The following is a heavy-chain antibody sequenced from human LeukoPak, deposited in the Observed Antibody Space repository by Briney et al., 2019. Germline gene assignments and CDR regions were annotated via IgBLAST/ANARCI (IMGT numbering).Heavy chain of an antibody. V-gene: IGHV3-23*01. CDR2: ISGNGGST. D-gene: IGHD2-2*02. CDR1: GLTFSTYA. J-gene: IGHJ4*02. Sequence: PGGSLRLSCAASGLTFSTYAMSWVRQAPGKGLEWVSVISGNGGSTSYTDSVKGRFTISRDGSKNMLYLQMNNLRAEDTALYYCAKDGRYCSGTSCYTSHWGQGTLVTVSS. CDR3: AKDGRYCSGTSCYTSH.